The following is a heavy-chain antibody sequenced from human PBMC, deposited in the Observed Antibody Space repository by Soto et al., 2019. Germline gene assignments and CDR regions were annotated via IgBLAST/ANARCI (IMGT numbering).Heavy chain of an antibody. J-gene: IGHJ6*03. CDR1: GFTFSSYG. CDR2: IWYDGSNK. CDR3: ARDPSGYSSGWSENPNYYYYYMDV. V-gene: IGHV3-33*01. Sequence: GGSLRLSCAASGFTFSSYGMHWVRQAPGKGLEWVAVIWYDGSNKYYADSVKGRFTISRDNSKNTLYLQMNSLRAEDTAVYYCARDPSGYSSGWSENPNYYYYYMDVWGKGTTVTVSS. D-gene: IGHD6-19*01.